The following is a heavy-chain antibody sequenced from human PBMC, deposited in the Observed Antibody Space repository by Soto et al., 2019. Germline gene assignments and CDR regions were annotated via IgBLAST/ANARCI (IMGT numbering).Heavy chain of an antibody. CDR3: ARGEENYDILTGYYTPSGY. J-gene: IGHJ4*02. CDR2: IIPIFGTA. CDR1: GGTFSSYA. V-gene: IGHV1-69*13. Sequence: SVKVSCKASGGTFSSYAITWVRQAPGQGLEWVGGIIPIFGTANYAQKFQGRVTITADESTSTAYMELSSLRSEDTAVYYCARGEENYDILTGYYTPSGYWGQGTLVTVSS. D-gene: IGHD3-9*01.